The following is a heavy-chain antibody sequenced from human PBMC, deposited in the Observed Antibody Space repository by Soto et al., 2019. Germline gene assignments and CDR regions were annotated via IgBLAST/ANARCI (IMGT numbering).Heavy chain of an antibody. CDR3: ANRLRYFDWVTPGYYGMDV. CDR2: IYYSGST. V-gene: IGHV4-39*01. D-gene: IGHD3-9*01. Sequence: SETLSLTCTVSGGSISSSSYYWGWIRQPPGKGLEWIGSIYYSGSTYYNPSLKSRVTISVDTSKNQFSLKLSSVTAADTAVYYCANRLRYFDWVTPGYYGMDVWGQGTTVTVSS. J-gene: IGHJ6*02. CDR1: GGSISSSSYY.